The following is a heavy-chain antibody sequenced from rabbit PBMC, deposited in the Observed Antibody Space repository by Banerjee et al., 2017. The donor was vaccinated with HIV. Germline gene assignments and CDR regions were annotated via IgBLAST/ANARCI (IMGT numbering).Heavy chain of an antibody. V-gene: IGHV1S45*01. CDR3: ACKVTGVKSCTFQI. D-gene: IGHD2-1*01. CDR1: GYSFSNSYW. J-gene: IGHJ3*01. Sequence: VQVSVTERDLVKPEGSLTLTCTASGYSFSNSYWICWVRQAPRKGLEWIACINTSTGNTVYASWAKGRFTISKTSSTTVTLQMTSLTASQTDAYFCACKVTGVKSCTFQIWGQGTLVTVS. CDR2: INTSTGNT.